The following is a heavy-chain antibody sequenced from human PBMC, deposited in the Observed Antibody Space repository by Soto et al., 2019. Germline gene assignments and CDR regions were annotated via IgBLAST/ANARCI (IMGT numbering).Heavy chain of an antibody. Sequence: SETLSLTCTVSGGSISSYYWSWIRQPPGKGLEWIGYIYYSGSTNYNPSLKSRVTISGDTSKNQFSLKLSSVTAADTAVYDCARAGKAAPLYYYGMDVWGQGTTVTVS. J-gene: IGHJ6*02. CDR1: GGSISSYY. CDR2: IYYSGST. D-gene: IGHD3-10*01. V-gene: IGHV4-59*01. CDR3: ARAGKAAPLYYYGMDV.